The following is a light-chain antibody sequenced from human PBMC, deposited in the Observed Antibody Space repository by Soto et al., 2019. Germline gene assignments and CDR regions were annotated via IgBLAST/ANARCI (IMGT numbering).Light chain of an antibody. CDR2: WAS. CDR1: QSILYSSNNKRY. Sequence: DIVMTQSPDSLAVSLGERATIKCKSSQSILYSSNNKRYLAWYQQKPGQSPKLLIYWASTRESGVPDRFSGSGSGTDFTLTISSLQAEDVAVYFCQQYYSTPRTLGQGTKVDTK. J-gene: IGKJ1*01. V-gene: IGKV4-1*01. CDR3: QQYYSTPRT.